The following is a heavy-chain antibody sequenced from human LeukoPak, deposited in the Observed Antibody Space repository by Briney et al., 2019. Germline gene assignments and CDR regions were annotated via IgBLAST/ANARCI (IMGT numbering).Heavy chain of an antibody. CDR2: IYPRDGST. Sequence: ASVKVSCKASGYSFTSNYIHWERQAPGQGLEWMGMIYPRDGSTSYTQKFQGRVTMTRDTSTSTVHMELSGLRSEDTAVYYCARDQEAFDYWGQGTLVTVSS. V-gene: IGHV1-46*01. J-gene: IGHJ4*02. CDR1: GYSFTSNY. CDR3: ARDQEAFDY.